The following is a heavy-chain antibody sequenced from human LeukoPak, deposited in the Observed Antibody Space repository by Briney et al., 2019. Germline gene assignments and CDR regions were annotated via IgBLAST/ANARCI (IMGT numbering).Heavy chain of an antibody. D-gene: IGHD4-23*01. CDR1: QSTFYSYW. V-gene: IGHV3-74*03. Sequence: GGSLRLSCAAAQSTFYSYWMHWVRLVPGKGLAWVSRVNSDGTSTTYADSVKGRFTVSRDNAQNTLYLQMDSLRVDDTAVYYCAGGGFSGFDHWGQGILVTVSS. J-gene: IGHJ4*02. CDR3: AGGGFSGFDH. CDR2: VNSDGTST.